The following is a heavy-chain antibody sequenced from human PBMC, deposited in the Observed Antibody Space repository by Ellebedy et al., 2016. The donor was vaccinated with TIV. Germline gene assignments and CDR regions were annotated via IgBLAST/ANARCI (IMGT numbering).Heavy chain of an antibody. CDR1: GFTFSSYS. V-gene: IGHV3-48*02. Sequence: GESLKISCAASGFTFSSYSMNWVRQAPGKGLEWVSYISSSSTIYYADSVKGRFTISRDNAKNSLYLQMNSLRDEDTAVYYCARLAATLTYTSYYYGMDVWGQGTTVTVSS. D-gene: IGHD2-15*01. CDR2: ISSSSTI. J-gene: IGHJ6*02. CDR3: ARLAATLTYTSYYYGMDV.